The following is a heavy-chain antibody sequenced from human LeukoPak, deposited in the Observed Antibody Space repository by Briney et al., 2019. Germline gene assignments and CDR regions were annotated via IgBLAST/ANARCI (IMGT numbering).Heavy chain of an antibody. Sequence: GESLQISCQGSGYSFTSYWIGWVRQLPGKGLEWMGIIYPGDSDTRYSPSFQGQVTISADKSISTAYLQWSSLKASDTAMYYCARSYYDSSGRFYFDYWGQGTLVTVSS. CDR2: IYPGDSDT. D-gene: IGHD3-22*01. V-gene: IGHV5-51*01. CDR3: ARSYYDSSGRFYFDY. J-gene: IGHJ4*02. CDR1: GYSFTSYW.